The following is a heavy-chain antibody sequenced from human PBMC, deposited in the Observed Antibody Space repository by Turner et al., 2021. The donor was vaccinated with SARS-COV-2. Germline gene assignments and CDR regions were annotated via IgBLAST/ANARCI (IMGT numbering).Heavy chain of an antibody. D-gene: IGHD2-2*01. V-gene: IGHV3-30-3*01. CDR1: GFTFSNYA. J-gene: IGHJ4*02. CDR2: ISYDGSYK. Sequence: QVQLVEAGGGVVQHGRSLRRSSAASGFTFSNYAMHWVRQAPGKGLKWVVFISYDGSYKYYADSVKGRFTISRDNSKKTLYLQMNSLRAEDTAVYYCARDREDCSSSSCYEAYWGQGTLVTVSS. CDR3: ARDREDCSSSSCYEAY.